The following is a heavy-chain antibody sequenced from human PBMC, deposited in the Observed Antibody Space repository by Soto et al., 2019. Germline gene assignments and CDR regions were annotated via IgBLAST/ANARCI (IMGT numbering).Heavy chain of an antibody. J-gene: IGHJ6*02. CDR1: GHSFTSYW. Sequence: GECLKISCKGSGHSFTSYWIGWVRQMPGKGLEWMGIIYPGDSDTRYSPSFQGQVTISADKSISTAYLQWSSLKASDTAMYYCARTSAAGKYYYGMDVWGRGTTVTVSS. CDR2: IYPGDSDT. D-gene: IGHD6-13*01. V-gene: IGHV5-51*01. CDR3: ARTSAAGKYYYGMDV.